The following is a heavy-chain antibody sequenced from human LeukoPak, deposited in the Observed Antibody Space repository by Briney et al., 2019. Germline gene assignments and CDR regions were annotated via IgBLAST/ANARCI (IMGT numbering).Heavy chain of an antibody. CDR1: GGSISTYY. V-gene: IGHV4-59*01. CDR3: ASSIVATGNRPFDN. CDR2: IHYSGST. J-gene: IGHJ4*02. D-gene: IGHD6-13*01. Sequence: SETLSLTCTVSGGSISTYYWSWIRQPPGKGLEWIGYIHYSGSTKYNPSLKSRVTISVDTSKNQFSLKLSSVTAADTAVYYCASSIVATGNRPFDNWGQGNLVTVTS.